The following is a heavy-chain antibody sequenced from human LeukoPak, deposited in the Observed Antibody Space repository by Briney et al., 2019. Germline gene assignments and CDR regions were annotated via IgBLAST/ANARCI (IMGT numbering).Heavy chain of an antibody. V-gene: IGHV3-53*01. CDR3: ARCLRLYYYYMDV. Sequence: GGSLRLSCAASGFTVSSDYISWVRQAPGKGLEWVSVIYNGGRTYYADSVKGRFTISRDNSKNTLYLQMNSLRAEDTAVYYCARCLRLYYYYMDVWGKGTTVTVSS. J-gene: IGHJ6*03. CDR2: IYNGGRT. CDR1: GFTVSSDY.